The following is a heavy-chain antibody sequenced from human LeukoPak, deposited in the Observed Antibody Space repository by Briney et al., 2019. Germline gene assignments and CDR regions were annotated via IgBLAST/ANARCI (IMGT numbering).Heavy chain of an antibody. V-gene: IGHV5-51*01. Sequence: GESLKISCKGSGYSFTSYWIGWVRQMPGKGLEWMGIIYPGDSDTRYSPSFQGQVTISADKSISTAYLQWSSLKASDTAMYYCARHGLGPAAPRGFDPWGQGTLVTVSS. D-gene: IGHD2-2*01. CDR2: IYPGDSDT. CDR3: ARHGLGPAAPRGFDP. J-gene: IGHJ5*02. CDR1: GYSFTSYW.